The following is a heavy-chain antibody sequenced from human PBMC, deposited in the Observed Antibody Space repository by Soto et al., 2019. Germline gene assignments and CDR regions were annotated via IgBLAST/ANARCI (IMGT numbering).Heavy chain of an antibody. Sequence: PSETLSITCTVSGGSISSYYWSWIRQPPGKGLEWIGYTYYSGSTNYNPSLKSRVTISVDTSKNQFSLKLSSVTAADTAVYYCARHNYDSSGPLDYWGQGTLVTVSS. D-gene: IGHD3-22*01. CDR1: GGSISSYY. CDR3: ARHNYDSSGPLDY. CDR2: TYYSGST. V-gene: IGHV4-59*08. J-gene: IGHJ4*02.